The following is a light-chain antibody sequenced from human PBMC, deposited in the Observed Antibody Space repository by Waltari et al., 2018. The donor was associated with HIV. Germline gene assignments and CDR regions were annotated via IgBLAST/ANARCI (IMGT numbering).Light chain of an antibody. CDR1: QSVSSN. Sequence: EIVMTQSPATLSVSPGERATLSCRAGQSVSSNLAWYQHKPSQTPRLLIYDASTRATAIPARFSGSGSGTEFTLTISSLQSEDFAIYYCQQYYNWPPWTFGQGTKVEIK. CDR3: QQYYNWPPWT. CDR2: DAS. V-gene: IGKV3-15*01. J-gene: IGKJ1*01.